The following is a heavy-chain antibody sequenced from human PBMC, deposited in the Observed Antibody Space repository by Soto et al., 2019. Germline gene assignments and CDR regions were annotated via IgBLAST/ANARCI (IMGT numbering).Heavy chain of an antibody. CDR3: AKDLQGCIADHFDY. CDR2: ITASGGST. D-gene: IGHD2-8*01. CDR1: GFAFSNYV. J-gene: IGHJ4*02. Sequence: EVQLLESGGGLVQPGGSLRLSWAASGFAFSNYVMTWVRQSPGKGLVWVSAITASGGSTYYADSVKGRFTISRDNSKNTLYLQMNRLRVEDTAVYYCAKDLQGCIADHFDYWGQGTLVTVSS. V-gene: IGHV3-23*01.